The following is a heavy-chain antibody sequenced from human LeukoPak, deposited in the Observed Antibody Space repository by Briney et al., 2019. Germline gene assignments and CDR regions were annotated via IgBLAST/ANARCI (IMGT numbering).Heavy chain of an antibody. D-gene: IGHD4-17*01. Sequence: GXSLRLSCAASGFTFSSYWMSWVRQAPGKGLEWVANIKQDGSEKYYVDSVKGRFTISRDNAKNSLYLQMNSLRAEDTAVYYCARLTTVTTHNWFDPWGQGTLVTVSS. CDR1: GFTFSSYW. J-gene: IGHJ5*02. CDR2: IKQDGSEK. CDR3: ARLTTVTTHNWFDP. V-gene: IGHV3-7*01.